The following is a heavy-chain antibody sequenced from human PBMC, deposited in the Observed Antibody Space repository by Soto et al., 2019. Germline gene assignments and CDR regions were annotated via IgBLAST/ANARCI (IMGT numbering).Heavy chain of an antibody. V-gene: IGHV2-5*01. D-gene: IGHD6-19*01. Sequence: SGPTLVNPTQTLTLACTFSGFSLSSSGVGVGWIRQPPGKALEWLALIYWNDDKRYSPSLKSRLTITKDTSRNQMVFTMTNMDPVDTATYYCAHFSPVPGSPHFDYWGQGTLVTVSS. CDR2: IYWNDDK. CDR3: AHFSPVPGSPHFDY. J-gene: IGHJ4*02. CDR1: GFSLSSSGVG.